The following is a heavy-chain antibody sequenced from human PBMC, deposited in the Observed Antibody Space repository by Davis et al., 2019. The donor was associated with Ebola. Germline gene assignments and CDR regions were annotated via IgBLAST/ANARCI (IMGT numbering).Heavy chain of an antibody. Sequence: PGGSLRLSCVASGLTFSNYIMTWVRQAPGKGLEWVSYIGSTGTTANYADSVKGRFTISRDNAKNSLYLQMNSLRAEDTAVYYCARHLYHTSGRDAFDIWGQGTMVTVSS. CDR1: GLTFSNYI. CDR3: ARHLYHTSGRDAFDI. J-gene: IGHJ3*02. D-gene: IGHD3-22*01. V-gene: IGHV3-48*04. CDR2: IGSTGTTA.